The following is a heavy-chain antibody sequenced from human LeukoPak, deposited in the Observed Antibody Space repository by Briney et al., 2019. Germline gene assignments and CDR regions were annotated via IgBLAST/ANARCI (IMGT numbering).Heavy chain of an antibody. D-gene: IGHD3-22*01. CDR1: GGTFSSYA. J-gene: IGHJ4*02. CDR2: IIPIFGTA. CDR3: ARDSTYYYDSSGYHSLDY. V-gene: IGHV1-69*06. Sequence: ASVKVSCKASGGTFSSYAISWVRQAPGQGLEWMGGIIPIFGTANYAQKFQGRVTITADKSTSTAYMGLSSLRSEDTAVYYCARDSTYYYDSSGYHSLDYWGQGTLVTVSS.